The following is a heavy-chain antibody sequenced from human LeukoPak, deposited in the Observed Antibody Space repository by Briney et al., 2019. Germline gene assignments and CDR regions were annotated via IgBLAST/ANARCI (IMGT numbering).Heavy chain of an antibody. CDR3: ARKRYYDSSGNWYLDL. Sequence: GSSVKVSCKASGGTFSSYAISWVRQAPGQGLEWMGGIIPIFGTANYAQKFQGRVTITADESTSTAYMELSSLRSEDTAVYYCARKRYYDSSGNWYLDLWGRGTLVTVSS. J-gene: IGHJ2*01. V-gene: IGHV1-69*01. D-gene: IGHD3-22*01. CDR1: GGTFSSYA. CDR2: IIPIFGTA.